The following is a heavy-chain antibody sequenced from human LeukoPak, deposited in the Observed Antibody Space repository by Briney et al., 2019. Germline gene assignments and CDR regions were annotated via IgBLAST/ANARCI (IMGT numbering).Heavy chain of an antibody. CDR3: ARLEGRIAVAGDYYYMDV. CDR1: GYSFTSYW. Sequence: GESLKISCKGSGYSFTSYWIGWVRQMPGKGLEWMGIIYPGDSDTRYSPSFQGQVTISADKSISTAYLQWSSLKASDTAMYYCARLEGRIAVAGDYYYMDVWGKGTTVTVSS. CDR2: IYPGDSDT. J-gene: IGHJ6*03. D-gene: IGHD6-19*01. V-gene: IGHV5-51*01.